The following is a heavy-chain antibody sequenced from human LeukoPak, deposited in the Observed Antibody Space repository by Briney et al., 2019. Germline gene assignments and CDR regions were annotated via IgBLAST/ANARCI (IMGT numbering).Heavy chain of an antibody. V-gene: IGHV1-46*01. CDR1: GYTFTNSY. J-gene: IGHJ4*02. CDR3: ARYIFDY. CDR2: ISLSGGST. Sequence: GASLKVSCKASGYTFTNSYMHWVRLAPGQGLEWMGSISLSGGSTNYAQRFKGRLTMTRDTSTSTVYMELSSLRSEDTAAYFCARYIFDYWGQGTLVTVSS.